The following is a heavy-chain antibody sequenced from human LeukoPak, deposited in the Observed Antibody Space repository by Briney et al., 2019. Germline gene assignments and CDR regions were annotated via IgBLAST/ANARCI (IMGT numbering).Heavy chain of an antibody. V-gene: IGHV3-33*08. D-gene: IGHD4-4*01. CDR1: GFTFSSYA. J-gene: IGHJ6*02. CDR3: ARDLEMTTIIPHYGMDV. Sequence: GGSLRLSCAASGFTFSSYAMSWVRQAPGRGPEWVAVIGYDGKYKYYPDSLKGRFTISRDNSKNTLYLQMNTLRTEDTAVYYCARDLEMTTIIPHYGMDVWGQGTTVIVS. CDR2: IGYDGKYK.